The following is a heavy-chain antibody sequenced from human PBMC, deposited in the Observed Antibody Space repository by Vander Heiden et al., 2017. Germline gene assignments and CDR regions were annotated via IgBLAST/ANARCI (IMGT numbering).Heavy chain of an antibody. CDR1: GYTFRNYW. Sequence: DVQLVPSGAEGKKPGESLKISCKGSGYTFRNYWINWVRQKPGKGLEWMGRIDPSDSYPNYSPSFQGHVTISVDNSISTAYLQWGSLKASDSGMYFCARLSANYYGTDWHFDLWGRGTLVTVSS. CDR2: IDPSDSYP. J-gene: IGHJ2*01. CDR3: ARLSANYYGTDWHFDL. D-gene: IGHD1-26*01. V-gene: IGHV5-10-1*03.